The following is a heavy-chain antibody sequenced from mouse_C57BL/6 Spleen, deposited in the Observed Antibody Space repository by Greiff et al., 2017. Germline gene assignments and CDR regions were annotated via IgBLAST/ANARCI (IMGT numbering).Heavy chain of an antibody. D-gene: IGHD2-10*02. Sequence: QVQLKEPGAELVRPGSSVKLSCKASGYTFTSYWMDWVKQRPGQGLEWIGNIYPSDSETHYNQKFKDKATLTVDKSSSTAYMQLSSLTSEDSAVYYCARGKYGSFDYWGQGTTLTVSS. V-gene: IGHV1-61*01. CDR3: ARGKYGSFDY. J-gene: IGHJ2*01. CDR1: GYTFTSYW. CDR2: IYPSDSET.